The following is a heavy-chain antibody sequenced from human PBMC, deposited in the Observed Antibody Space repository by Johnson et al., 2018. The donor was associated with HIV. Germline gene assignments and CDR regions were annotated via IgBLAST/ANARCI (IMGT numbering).Heavy chain of an antibody. CDR3: AKVGTGYTSSSVGAFDI. CDR1: GFTFSTYD. J-gene: IGHJ3*02. CDR2: ARFDEVSK. V-gene: IGHV3-30*02. D-gene: IGHD6-19*01. Sequence: QMMLVESGGGVVQPGTSLRLSCAASGFTFSTYDMHWVRQAPGKGLEWVAVARFDEVSKYYGDSVKGRFTISRDNSKNTFYLQMNSLRVEDTAVDYCAKVGTGYTSSSVGAFDIWGQGTKVTVSS.